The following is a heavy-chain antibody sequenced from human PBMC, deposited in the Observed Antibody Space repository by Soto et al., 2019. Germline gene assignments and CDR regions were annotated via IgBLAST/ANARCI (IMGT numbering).Heavy chain of an antibody. Sequence: QITLKESGPTLVKPTQTLTLTCTFSGFSLSTSGVAVGWIRQPPGKALEWLALIYWDDDKRYSPSMKGRLTITRDTSTNQVVLIMTNMDPEDTATYYCAHRLTATAFDIWGQGTMVTVSS. V-gene: IGHV2-5*02. CDR3: AHRLTATAFDI. CDR1: GFSLSTSGVA. D-gene: IGHD2-21*02. J-gene: IGHJ3*02. CDR2: IYWDDDK.